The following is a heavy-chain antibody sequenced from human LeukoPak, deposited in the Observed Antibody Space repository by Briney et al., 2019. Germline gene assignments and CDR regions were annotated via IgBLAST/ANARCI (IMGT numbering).Heavy chain of an antibody. J-gene: IGHJ4*02. CDR3: AGGHRYAWHY. D-gene: IGHD2-8*01. Sequence: SGTLSLTCAVSGGSISSSYWWSWVRQPPGKGLEWIGEIYHSGSTNYNPSLKSRVTILVDESKNQFSLKLSSVSAADTAAYYCAGGHRYAWHYWGQGTPVTVSS. V-gene: IGHV4-4*02. CDR2: IYHSGST. CDR1: GGSISSSYW.